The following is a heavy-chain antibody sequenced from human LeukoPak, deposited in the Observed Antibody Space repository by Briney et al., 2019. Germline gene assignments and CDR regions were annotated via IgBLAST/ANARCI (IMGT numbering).Heavy chain of an antibody. CDR3: TTDPEPDLKWELPPNDY. D-gene: IGHD1-26*01. Sequence: KSGGSLRLSCAASGFTFSNAWMSWVRQAPGKGLEWVGRIKSKTDGGTTDYAAPVKGRFTISRDDSKNTLYLQMNSLKTEDTAVYYCTTDPEPDLKWELPPNDYWGQGTLVTVSS. J-gene: IGHJ4*02. CDR1: GFTFSNAW. CDR2: IKSKTDGGTT. V-gene: IGHV3-15*01.